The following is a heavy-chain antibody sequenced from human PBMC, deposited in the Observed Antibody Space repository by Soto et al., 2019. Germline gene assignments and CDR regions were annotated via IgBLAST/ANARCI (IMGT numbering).Heavy chain of an antibody. CDR2: IDYNGVT. Sequence: SETLSLTCTVSGGSIYRSGYYWGWIRQPPGRGLEWIGNIDYNGVTYSNPSLKSRVTISRDTSKNQFSLKLTSVTAADTALYYCGKVLVGATGHTDSDSWGPETLVTVSS. J-gene: IGHJ4*02. V-gene: IGHV4-39*01. CDR3: GKVLVGATGHTDSDS. D-gene: IGHD2-15*01. CDR1: GGSIYRSGYY.